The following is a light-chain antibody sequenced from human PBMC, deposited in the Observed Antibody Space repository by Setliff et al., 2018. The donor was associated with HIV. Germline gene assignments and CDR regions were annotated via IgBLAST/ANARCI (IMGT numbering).Light chain of an antibody. CDR3: CSNTGSNTYV. Sequence: QSALTQPASVSGSPGQSITISCTGTSSDIGSYDLVSWFQQHPGKAPKAIIYQATKRPSGVSNRFSGSKSGNTASLTISGLQAEDEADYYCCSNTGSNTYVFGSGTKVTVL. J-gene: IGLJ1*01. CDR1: SSDIGSYDL. V-gene: IGLV2-23*01. CDR2: QAT.